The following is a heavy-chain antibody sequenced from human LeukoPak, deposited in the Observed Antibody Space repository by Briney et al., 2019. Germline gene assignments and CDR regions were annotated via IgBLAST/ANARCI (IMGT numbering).Heavy chain of an antibody. Sequence: PGGSLRLSCAASGFTFSDYGMSWVRQAPGKGLEWVAGISGSGGSIRYADSVKGRFIISRDNSKNTLYLQMNSLRAEDTAVYYCAKGGDGYNYYFDYWGQETLVTVSS. CDR1: GFTFSDYG. CDR2: ISGSGGSI. J-gene: IGHJ4*02. CDR3: AKGGDGYNYYFDY. D-gene: IGHD5-24*01. V-gene: IGHV3-23*01.